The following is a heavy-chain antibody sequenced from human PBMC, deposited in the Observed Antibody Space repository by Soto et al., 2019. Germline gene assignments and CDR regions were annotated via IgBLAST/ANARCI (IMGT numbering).Heavy chain of an antibody. V-gene: IGHV2-26*01. J-gene: IGHJ6*03. CDR2: IFSNDEK. D-gene: IGHD3-16*02. CDR1: GFSLSNARMG. Sequence: KESGPVLVKPTETLTLTCTVSGFSLSNARMGVSWIRQPPGKALEWLAHIFSNDEKSYSTSLKSRLTISKDTSKSQVVLTMTNMDPVDTATYYCERIPRGDDYIWGSYRYRYYMDVWGKGTTVTVSS. CDR3: ERIPRGDDYIWGSYRYRYYMDV.